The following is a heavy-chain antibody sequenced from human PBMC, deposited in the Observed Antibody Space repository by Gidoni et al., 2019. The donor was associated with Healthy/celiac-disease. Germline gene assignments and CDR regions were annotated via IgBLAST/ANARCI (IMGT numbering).Heavy chain of an antibody. J-gene: IGHJ6*02. CDR1: GFTFSSYS. V-gene: IGHV3-21*01. CDR2: ISSSSSYI. D-gene: IGHD3-9*01. Sequence: EVQLVESGGGLVKPGGSLRLSCAASGFTFSSYSMNWVRQAPGKGLEWVSSISSSSSYIYYADSVKGRFTISRDNAKNSLYLQMNSLRAEDTAVYYCARDKGDFDWLFSPGVDVWGQGTTVTVSS. CDR3: ARDKGDFDWLFSPGVDV.